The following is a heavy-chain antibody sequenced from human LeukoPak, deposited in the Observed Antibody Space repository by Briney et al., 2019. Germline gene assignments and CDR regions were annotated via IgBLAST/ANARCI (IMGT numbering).Heavy chain of an antibody. D-gene: IGHD6-13*01. CDR2: IYYSGNT. CDR1: GDSISSYY. Sequence: SETLSLTCTVSGDSISSYYWTWIRQPPGKGLEWIGYIYYSGNTNYNPSLKSRVTISLDTSRNQFSLKLSSVTAADTAVYYCARRARATAGGDYFDYWGQGTLVTVSS. V-gene: IGHV4-59*08. CDR3: ARRARATAGGDYFDY. J-gene: IGHJ4*02.